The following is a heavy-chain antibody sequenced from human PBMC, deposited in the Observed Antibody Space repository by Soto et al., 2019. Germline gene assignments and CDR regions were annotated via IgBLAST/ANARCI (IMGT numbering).Heavy chain of an antibody. V-gene: IGHV1-58*01. CDR2: IVVGSGNT. CDR1: GFTFTSSA. Sequence: VASVKVSCKASGFTFTSSAVQWVRQARGQRLEWIGWIVVGSGNTNYAQKFQERVTITRDMSTSTAYMELSSLRSEDTAVYYCAADPGLEWLLYGNYYYGMDVWGQGTTVTVSS. D-gene: IGHD3-3*01. CDR3: AADPGLEWLLYGNYYYGMDV. J-gene: IGHJ6*02.